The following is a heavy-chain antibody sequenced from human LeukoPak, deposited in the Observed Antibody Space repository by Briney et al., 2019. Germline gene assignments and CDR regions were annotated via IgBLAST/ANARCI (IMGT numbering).Heavy chain of an antibody. CDR1: GGSISSYY. V-gene: IGHV4-4*07. J-gene: IGHJ4*02. CDR2: IYTSGST. CDR3: ARWSGYPGYFDY. D-gene: IGHD3-3*01. Sequence: PSETLSLTCTVSGGSISSYYWSWIRQPAGKGLEWIGRIYTSGSTNYNPSLKSRVTISVDTFKNQFSLKPSSVTAADTAVYYCARWSGYPGYFDYWGQGTLVTVSS.